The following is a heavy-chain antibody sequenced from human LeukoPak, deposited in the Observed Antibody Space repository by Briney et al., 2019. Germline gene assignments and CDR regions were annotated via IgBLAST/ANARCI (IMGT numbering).Heavy chain of an antibody. CDR1: GSTFSSYG. CDR2: ISGSGGST. V-gene: IGHV3-23*01. J-gene: IGHJ6*03. Sequence: GGSLRLSCAASGSTFSSYGMSWVRQAPGKGLEWVSAISGSGGSTYYADSVKGRFTISRDNSKNTLYLQMNSLRAEDTAVYYCAKGYCSGGSCYYMDVWGKGTTVTVSS. D-gene: IGHD2-15*01. CDR3: AKGYCSGGSCYYMDV.